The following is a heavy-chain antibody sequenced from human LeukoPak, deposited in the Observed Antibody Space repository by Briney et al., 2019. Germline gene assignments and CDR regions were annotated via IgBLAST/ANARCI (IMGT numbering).Heavy chain of an antibody. J-gene: IGHJ5*01. CDR2: IKGDGSHT. CDR1: GFTFGSYW. Sequence: GVSLRRSCAASGFTFGSYWMHWIRHAPGKGLVWFSRIKGDGSHTIYADSVEGRFTISRDNAKNTLFLQMESLRVEDTAVYYCVRDWDHFDFDSWGQGTLVTVAS. CDR3: VRDWDHFDFDS. V-gene: IGHV3-74*01. D-gene: IGHD1-26*01.